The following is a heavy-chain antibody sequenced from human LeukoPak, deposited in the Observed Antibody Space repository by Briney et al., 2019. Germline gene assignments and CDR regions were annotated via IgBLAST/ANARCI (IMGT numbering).Heavy chain of an antibody. CDR3: ARQSIAARHFDY. J-gene: IGHJ4*02. CDR1: GGSISSYY. CDR2: IYYSGSA. V-gene: IGHV4-59*08. D-gene: IGHD6-6*01. Sequence: SETLSLTCTVSGGSISSYYWSWIRQPPGKGLEWIGYIYYSGSANYHPSLKSRVTISVDTSKNRFSLRLSSVTAADTAVYYCARQSIAARHFDYWGQGTLVTVPS.